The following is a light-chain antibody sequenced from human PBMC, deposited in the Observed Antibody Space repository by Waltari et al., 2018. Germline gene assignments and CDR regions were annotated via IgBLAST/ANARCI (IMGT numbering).Light chain of an antibody. CDR3: CSYAGSYILV. Sequence: QSALTQPRSVSGSPGQSVTISCTGPSRDVGYFNYVSWYQQRPGKAPKLILYDVTKRPSGVPDRFSGSKSGNTASLTISGLQAEDEADFYCCSYAGSYILVFGGGTKLTVL. CDR2: DVT. V-gene: IGLV2-11*01. CDR1: SRDVGYFNY. J-gene: IGLJ2*01.